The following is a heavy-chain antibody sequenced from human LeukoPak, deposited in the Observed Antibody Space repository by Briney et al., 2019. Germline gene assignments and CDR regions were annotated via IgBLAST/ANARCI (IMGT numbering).Heavy chain of an antibody. V-gene: IGHV3-48*02. J-gene: IGHJ4*02. CDR3: ARGVVRYFDY. CDR1: VFTFSSYS. D-gene: IGHD3-9*01. CDR2: ITASGTAM. Sequence: PGGSLRLSCAASVFTFSSYSMNWVRQAPGKGLEWVSHITASGTAMFYADSVKGRFTISRDNAKNSLYLQMNSLRDEDTAVYYCARGVVRYFDYWGPGALVTVSS.